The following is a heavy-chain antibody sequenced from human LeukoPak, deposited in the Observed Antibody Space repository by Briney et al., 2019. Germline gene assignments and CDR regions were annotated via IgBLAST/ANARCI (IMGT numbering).Heavy chain of an antibody. CDR1: GFTFSSYS. V-gene: IGHV3-21*01. CDR3: ARDGGYSYGYRSVY. J-gene: IGHJ4*02. Sequence: GGSLRLSCAASGFTFSSYSMNWGRQAPGKGLEWVSSISSSSSYIYYADSVKGRFTISRDNAKNSLYLQMNSLRAEDTAVYNCARDGGYSYGYRSVYWGQGTLVTVSS. CDR2: ISSSSSYI. D-gene: IGHD5-18*01.